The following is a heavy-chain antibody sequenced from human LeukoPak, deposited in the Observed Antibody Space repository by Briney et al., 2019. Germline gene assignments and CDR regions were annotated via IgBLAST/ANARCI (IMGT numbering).Heavy chain of an antibody. Sequence: GGSLRLSCAASGFTVSSNYMTWVRQAPGKGLDWVSVIYSGGSTYYADSVKGGFTISRDNSKNTLYIKMNSLRAKDTAVYYCARDAATVQLQLMSFCYWGEGTLVTVSS. J-gene: IGHJ4*02. CDR1: GFTVSSNY. V-gene: IGHV3-53*01. D-gene: IGHD1-1*01. CDR3: ARDAATVQLQLMSFCY. CDR2: IYSGGST.